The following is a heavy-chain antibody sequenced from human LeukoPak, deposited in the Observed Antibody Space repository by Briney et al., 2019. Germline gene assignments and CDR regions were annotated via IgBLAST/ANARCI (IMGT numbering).Heavy chain of an antibody. CDR3: ARAGFYSGWYVVDF. V-gene: IGHV3-74*01. D-gene: IGHD6-19*01. J-gene: IGHJ4*01. Sequence: GGSLRLSCAASGFSFSGYWMHWVRQAPGKGLVWVSRINSDGRSADYADSVRGRFTISRDNSQNTLYLQMNSLRVDDTALYFCARAGFYSGWYVVDFWGHGTLVTVSS. CDR1: GFSFSGYW. CDR2: INSDGRSA.